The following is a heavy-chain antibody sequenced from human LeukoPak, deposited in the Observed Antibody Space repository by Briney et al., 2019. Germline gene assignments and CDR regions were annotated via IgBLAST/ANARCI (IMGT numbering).Heavy chain of an antibody. CDR2: INPNSGGT. Sequence: ASVKVSCKASGYTFTGYYMHWVRQAPGQGLEWMGWINPNSGGTNYAQKFQGRVTMTRDTSISTAYMELSRLRSDDTAVYYCARVYTVTTVGFHYWGQGTLVTVSS. CDR3: ARVYTVTTVGFHY. D-gene: IGHD4-11*01. J-gene: IGHJ4*02. V-gene: IGHV1-2*02. CDR1: GYTFTGYY.